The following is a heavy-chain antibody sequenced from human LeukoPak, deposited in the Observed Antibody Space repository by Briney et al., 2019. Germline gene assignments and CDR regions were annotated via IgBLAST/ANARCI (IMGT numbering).Heavy chain of an antibody. CDR1: GYSVSSGYY. CDR2: IYHSGST. CDR3: ARQGGIVVVPAALNWFDP. D-gene: IGHD2-2*01. J-gene: IGHJ5*02. Sequence: SETLSLTCAVSGYSVSSGYYWGWIRQPPGKGLEWIGRIYHSGSTYYNPSLKSRVTISVDTSKNQFSLKLSSVTAADTAVYYCARQGGIVVVPAALNWFDPWGQGTLVTVSS. V-gene: IGHV4-38-2*01.